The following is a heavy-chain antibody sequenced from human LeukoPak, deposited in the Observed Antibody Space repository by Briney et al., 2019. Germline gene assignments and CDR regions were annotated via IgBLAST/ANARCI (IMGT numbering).Heavy chain of an antibody. Sequence: GGSLRLSCAASGFTFSSYAMSWVRQAPGKGLEWVANIKQDGSDKYYVDSVKGRFTISRDNAKNSLYLQMNSLRAEDTAVYYCAREGDYDFWSGYFIWGQGTPVTVSS. D-gene: IGHD3-3*01. V-gene: IGHV3-7*05. CDR2: IKQDGSDK. J-gene: IGHJ4*02. CDR3: AREGDYDFWSGYFI. CDR1: GFTFSSYA.